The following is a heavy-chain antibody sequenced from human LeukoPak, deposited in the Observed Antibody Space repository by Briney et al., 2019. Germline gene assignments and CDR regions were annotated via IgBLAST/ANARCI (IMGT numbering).Heavy chain of an antibody. D-gene: IGHD3-16*02. Sequence: PGGPLRLSCAASGFTFRSYAMHWLRQAPGKGLEGVAVISFDGSNKYYADSVKGRFPISRDNSKNTLYLQMDRQRVEDTAVYYCTRDHNRRLGELSLLDYWGQGTLVTVSS. CDR3: TRDHNRRLGELSLLDY. CDR2: ISFDGSNK. CDR1: GFTFRSYA. J-gene: IGHJ4*02. V-gene: IGHV3-30*04.